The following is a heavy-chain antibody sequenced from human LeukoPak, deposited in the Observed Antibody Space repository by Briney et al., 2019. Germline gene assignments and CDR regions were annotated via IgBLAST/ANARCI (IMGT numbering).Heavy chain of an antibody. CDR2: INGDGSST. D-gene: IGHD3-22*01. CDR3: ARGTPAMSYDSSGYFNY. J-gene: IGHJ4*02. CDR1: GFTFSNYW. Sequence: PGGSLRLSCAASGFTFSNYWVHWVRQAPGKGLVWVSRINGDGSSTNYADSVKGRFTISRDNAKNTLHLQMNSLTAEDTAVYYCARGTPAMSYDSSGYFNYWGQGTLVTVSS. V-gene: IGHV3-74*01.